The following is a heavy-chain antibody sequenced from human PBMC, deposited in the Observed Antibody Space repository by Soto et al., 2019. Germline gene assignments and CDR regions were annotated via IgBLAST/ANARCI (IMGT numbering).Heavy chain of an antibody. Sequence: QVQLVQSGAEVKKPGASVKVSCKSSGYMFNTYGITWVRQAPGQGLEWMGWISAYNGNIDYAQNLQGRVTMTIDTSTSTAYKELRSLRSDDTAVYYWARTYGSGRDFLPFEYWGQGPLVSVSS. CDR3: ARTYGSGRDFLPFEY. V-gene: IGHV1-18*01. CDR1: GYMFNTYG. J-gene: IGHJ4*02. D-gene: IGHD3-10*01. CDR2: ISAYNGNI.